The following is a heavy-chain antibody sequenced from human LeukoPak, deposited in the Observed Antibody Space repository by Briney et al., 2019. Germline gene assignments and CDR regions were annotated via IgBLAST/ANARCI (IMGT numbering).Heavy chain of an antibody. CDR1: GFTFSSYT. V-gene: IGHV3-23*01. J-gene: IGHJ4*02. Sequence: GGSLRLSCAASGFTFSSYTMSWVRQAPGKGLEWVSRISGSGINTDYADSVKGRFTISRDNSKNTLYLQMNSLRAEDTAVYYCAREPARYSGSYPLDYWGQGTLVTVSS. D-gene: IGHD1-26*01. CDR2: ISGSGINT. CDR3: AREPARYSGSYPLDY.